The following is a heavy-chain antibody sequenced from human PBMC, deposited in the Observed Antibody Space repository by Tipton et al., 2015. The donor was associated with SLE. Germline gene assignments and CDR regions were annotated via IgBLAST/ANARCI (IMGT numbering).Heavy chain of an antibody. J-gene: IGHJ4*02. V-gene: IGHV4-38-2*01. CDR3: ARHDRGVAAALDF. D-gene: IGHD6-13*01. Sequence: TLSLTCAVSGYSISDDYYWGWIRQPPGRGLEWIGNIYHSGTTNYNPSLKSRVTMSVDMSKNQFSLKLSSVTASDTAVYYCARHDRGVAAALDFWGQGTLVTVSS. CDR1: GYSISDDYY. CDR2: IYHSGTT.